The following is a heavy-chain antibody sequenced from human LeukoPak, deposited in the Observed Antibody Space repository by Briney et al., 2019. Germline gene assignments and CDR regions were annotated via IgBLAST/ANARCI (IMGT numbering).Heavy chain of an antibody. CDR1: GYSFTNYG. Sequence: ASVKVSCKASGYSFTNYGISWVRQAPGQGLAWMGWISGYNDNPKYAQKLQGRVTMTTDTSTSTAYMELRSLTSDDTAVYYCARVRYQLLEYFDYWGQGTLVTVSS. J-gene: IGHJ4*02. CDR3: ARVRYQLLEYFDY. CDR2: ISGYNDNP. D-gene: IGHD2-2*01. V-gene: IGHV1-18*01.